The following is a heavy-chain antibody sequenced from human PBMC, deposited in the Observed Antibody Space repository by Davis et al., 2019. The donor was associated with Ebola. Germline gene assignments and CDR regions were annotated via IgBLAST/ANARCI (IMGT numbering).Heavy chain of an antibody. CDR1: GGTFSSYA. Sequence: ASVKVSCKASGGTFSSYAISWVRQAPGQGLEWMGWMNPNSGNTGYAQKFQGRVTMTRDTSTSTVYMELSSLRSEDTAVYYCARERLRLRTPYGMDVWGQGTTVTVSS. D-gene: IGHD5-12*01. CDR3: ARERLRLRTPYGMDV. J-gene: IGHJ6*02. CDR2: MNPNSGNT. V-gene: IGHV1-8*02.